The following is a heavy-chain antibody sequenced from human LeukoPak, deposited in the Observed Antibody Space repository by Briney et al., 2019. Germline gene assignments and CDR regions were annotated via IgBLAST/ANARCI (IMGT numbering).Heavy chain of an antibody. CDR1: AFTFSSYW. CDR2: IKPDGSEK. D-gene: IGHD3-10*01. V-gene: IGHV3-7*01. J-gene: IGHJ4*02. Sequence: PGGSLRLSCAASAFTFSSYWMSWVRQSPGKGLEWVANIKPDGSEKYFMDSVKGRFTISRDNAKNALYLEMNSLRAEDTAEYFCARERMYSGSGSTYPYYDYWGQGTLVTVSS. CDR3: ARERMYSGSGSTYPYYDY.